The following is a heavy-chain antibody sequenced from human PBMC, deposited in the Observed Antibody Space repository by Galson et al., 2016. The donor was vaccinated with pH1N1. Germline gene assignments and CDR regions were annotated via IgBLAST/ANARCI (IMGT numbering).Heavy chain of an antibody. D-gene: IGHD3-10*01. J-gene: IGHJ6*02. V-gene: IGHV1-69*06. CDR3: GTAGPLVREILYFSYAMDV. CDR1: GGTLSNSA. CDR2: ISPIFGSI. Sequence: SVKVSCKASGGTLSNSAVSWVRQAPGQGLEWMGGISPIFGSINYAQRFQGRVTITADIFANTAYVELSSLRSEDTAIYYCGTAGPLVREILYFSYAMDVWGQATTVTVSS.